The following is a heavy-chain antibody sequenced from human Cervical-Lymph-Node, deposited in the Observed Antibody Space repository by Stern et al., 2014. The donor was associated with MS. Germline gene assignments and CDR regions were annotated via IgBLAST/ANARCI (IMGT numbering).Heavy chain of an antibody. Sequence: VQLVESGGGVVQPGRSLRLSCAASGFTFSSSGMHWVRQAPGKGLEWLTIIYYDGSNRYCADSVKGRFTISRDNSKNTLYLQMNSLRAEDTAVYYCAREGGNTAEYFQHWGQGTLVTVSS. CDR2: IYYDGSNR. D-gene: IGHD4-23*01. V-gene: IGHV3-33*01. CDR1: GFTFSSSG. CDR3: AREGGNTAEYFQH. J-gene: IGHJ1*01.